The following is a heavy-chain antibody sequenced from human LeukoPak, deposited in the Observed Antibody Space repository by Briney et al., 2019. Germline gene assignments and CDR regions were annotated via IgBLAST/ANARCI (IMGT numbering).Heavy chain of an antibody. V-gene: IGHV4-59*01. CDR2: IYYSGST. Sequence: SETLSLTCTVSGGSISSYYWSWIRQPPGKGLEWIGYIYYSGSTNYNPSLKSRVTISVDTSKNQFPLKLSSVTAADTAVYYCARAGIVVVPAAWFDPWGQGTLVTVSS. CDR1: GGSISSYY. D-gene: IGHD2-2*01. J-gene: IGHJ5*02. CDR3: ARAGIVVVPAAWFDP.